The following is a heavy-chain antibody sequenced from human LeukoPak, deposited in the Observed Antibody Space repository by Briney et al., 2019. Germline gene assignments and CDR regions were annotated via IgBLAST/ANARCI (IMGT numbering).Heavy chain of an antibody. V-gene: IGHV4-39*07. Sequence: SETLSLTCTVSGGSISSSSYYWGWIRQPPGKGLEWIGSIYYSGSTYYNPSLKSRVTISVDTSKNQFSLKLSSVTAADTAVYYCARDRRNWNFDYWGQGTLVTVSS. J-gene: IGHJ4*02. D-gene: IGHD1-1*01. CDR2: IYYSGST. CDR1: GGSISSSSYY. CDR3: ARDRRNWNFDY.